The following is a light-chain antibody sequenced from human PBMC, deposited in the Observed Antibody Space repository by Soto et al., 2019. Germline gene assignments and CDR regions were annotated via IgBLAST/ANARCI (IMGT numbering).Light chain of an antibody. CDR1: QGIRND. CDR2: AAS. CDR3: LQYNTYPFT. J-gene: IGKJ3*01. V-gene: IGKV1-17*01. Sequence: DLQLTQSPSSLSASVGDRVTITCRASQGIRNDLDWYQQKPGKAPKRLIHAASSLQSGVPSRFSGSGSWTEFTLTISSLQPEDFATYYCLQYNTYPFTFGPGTKVDIK.